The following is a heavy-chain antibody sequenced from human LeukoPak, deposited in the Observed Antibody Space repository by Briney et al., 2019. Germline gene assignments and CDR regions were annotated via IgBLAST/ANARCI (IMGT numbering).Heavy chain of an antibody. Sequence: GGSLRLSCVGSEFTFRNYSMNWVRQAPGKGLEWVSSISSSSSFKYYLDSVKGRFTITRDNSKNTLYLQMNSLRAEDTAVYYCAKDIGTTMVRGVIQAFDYWGQGTLVTVSS. J-gene: IGHJ4*02. CDR2: ISSSSSFK. CDR1: EFTFRNYS. D-gene: IGHD3-10*01. CDR3: AKDIGTTMVRGVIQAFDY. V-gene: IGHV3-21*04.